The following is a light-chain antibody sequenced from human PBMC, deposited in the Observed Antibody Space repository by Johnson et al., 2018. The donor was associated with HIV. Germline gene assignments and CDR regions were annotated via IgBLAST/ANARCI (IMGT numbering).Light chain of an antibody. CDR3: GTWDSSLSAVYV. CDR1: SSNIGNNY. CDR2: DNN. J-gene: IGLJ1*01. V-gene: IGLV1-51*01. Sequence: QSVLTQPPSVSAAPGQKVTISCSGSSSNIGNNYVSWYQQLPGTAPKLLIYDNNKRPSGIPDRFSGSKSGKSATLGITGLQNGDEADYYCGTWDSSLSAVYVFGTVSKVTVL.